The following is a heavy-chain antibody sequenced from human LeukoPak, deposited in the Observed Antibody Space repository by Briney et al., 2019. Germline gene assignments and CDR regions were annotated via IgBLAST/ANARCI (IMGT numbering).Heavy chain of an antibody. V-gene: IGHV3-48*04. CDR2: ISSSSTTK. D-gene: IGHD3-10*01. J-gene: IGHJ4*02. CDR3: AKVKVRGMGASYFDY. Sequence: GGSLRLSCAASGFTFSAYDMNWVRQAPGKGLKWLSYISSSSTTKYHADSVKGRFTISRDNTKNSLYLQMNSLRAEDTAVYYCAKVKVRGMGASYFDYWGQGTLVTVSS. CDR1: GFTFSAYD.